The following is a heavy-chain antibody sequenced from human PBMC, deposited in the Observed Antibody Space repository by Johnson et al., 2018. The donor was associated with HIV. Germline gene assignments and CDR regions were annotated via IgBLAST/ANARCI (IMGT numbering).Heavy chain of an antibody. Sequence: QVQLVESGGGLIQPGGSLRLSCAASGFTFSDHYMSWIRQAPGKGLEWVSYISSSGSTIYYADSVKGRFTISRDNAKNSLYLQMNSLRAEDTALYYCARDRGGPERNYDFWSGYYGGDAFDIWGQGTMVTVSS. J-gene: IGHJ3*02. CDR2: ISSSGSTI. CDR3: ARDRGGPERNYDFWSGYYGGDAFDI. V-gene: IGHV3-11*01. D-gene: IGHD3-3*01. CDR1: GFTFSDHY.